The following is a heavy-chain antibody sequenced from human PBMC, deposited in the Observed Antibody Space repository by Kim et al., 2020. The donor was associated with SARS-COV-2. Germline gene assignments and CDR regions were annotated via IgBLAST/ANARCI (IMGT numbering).Heavy chain of an antibody. J-gene: IGHJ4*02. V-gene: IGHV5-10-1*01. Sequence: TNYSPSFQGHVTISADKSISTAYLQWSSLKASDTAMYYCARADGYNPFFSWGQGTLVTVSS. D-gene: IGHD5-12*01. CDR3: ARADGYNPFFS. CDR2: T.